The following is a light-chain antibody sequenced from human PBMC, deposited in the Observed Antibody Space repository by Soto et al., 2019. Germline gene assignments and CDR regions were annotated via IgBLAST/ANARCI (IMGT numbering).Light chain of an antibody. CDR3: QSYDSSLSGNYV. CDR1: SSNIGAGYD. J-gene: IGLJ1*01. CDR2: GNS. Sequence: QAVVTQPPSVSGAPGQRVTISCTGSSSNIGAGYDVHWYQQLPGTAPKLLIYGNSNRPSGVPDRFSGSKSGTSASLAITGLQAEDEAYYYCQSYDSSLSGNYVFGTGTKLTVL. V-gene: IGLV1-40*01.